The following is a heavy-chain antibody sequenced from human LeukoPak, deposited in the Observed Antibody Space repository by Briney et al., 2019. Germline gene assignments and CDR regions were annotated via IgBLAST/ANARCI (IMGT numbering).Heavy chain of an antibody. D-gene: IGHD3-22*01. Sequence: QRLSLTCTVSGGSMRSHYWSWIRQTPGKGLEWIGYINYSGSTRYNPSLQSRVTISVDTSKNQFSLKLTSVTATDTAVYYCARLINNDNSGDANTFDMWGQGTVVTVFS. V-gene: IGHV4-59*11. CDR1: GGSMRSHY. CDR2: INYSGST. J-gene: IGHJ3*02. CDR3: ARLINNDNSGDANTFDM.